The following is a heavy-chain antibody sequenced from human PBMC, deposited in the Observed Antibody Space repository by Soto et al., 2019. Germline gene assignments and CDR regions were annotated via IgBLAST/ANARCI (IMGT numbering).Heavy chain of an antibody. V-gene: IGHV3-30*18. CDR1: GFTFSSYG. CDR2: ISYDGSNK. Sequence: GGSLRLSCAASGFTFSSYGIHWVRQAPGKGLDWVTVISYDGSNKYYADSVKGRFTISRDNSKNTLYLQMNSLRAEDTAVYYCAKEGRSGWYNYFDYWGQGTLVTVSS. D-gene: IGHD6-19*01. CDR3: AKEGRSGWYNYFDY. J-gene: IGHJ4*02.